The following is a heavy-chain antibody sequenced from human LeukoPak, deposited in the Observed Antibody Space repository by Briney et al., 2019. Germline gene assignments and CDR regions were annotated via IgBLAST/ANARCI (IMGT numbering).Heavy chain of an antibody. CDR3: FLYDSSASKHFFDY. CDR1: GFTFSGSA. D-gene: IGHD3-22*01. V-gene: IGHV3-73*01. CDR2: IRSKANSYAT. Sequence: GGSLRLSCAASGFTFSGSAMHWVRQASGKGLEWVGRIRSKANSYATAYAASVKGRFTISRDDSKNTAYLQMNSLKTEDTAVYYCFLYDSSASKHFFDYWGQGTLVTVSS. J-gene: IGHJ4*02.